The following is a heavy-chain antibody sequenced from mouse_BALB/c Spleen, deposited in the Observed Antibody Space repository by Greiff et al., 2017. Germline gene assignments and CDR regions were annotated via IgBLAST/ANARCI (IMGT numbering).Heavy chain of an antibody. Sequence: EVQLVESGAELVRSGASVKLSCTASGFNIKDYYMHWVKQRPEQGLEWIGWIDPENGDTEYAPKFQGKATMTADTSSNTAYLQLSSLTSEDTAVYYCNAWSGYDGGSVDYWGQGTTLTVSS. D-gene: IGHD2-2*01. CDR3: NAWSGYDGGSVDY. CDR1: GFNIKDYY. V-gene: IGHV14-4*02. J-gene: IGHJ2*01. CDR2: IDPENGDT.